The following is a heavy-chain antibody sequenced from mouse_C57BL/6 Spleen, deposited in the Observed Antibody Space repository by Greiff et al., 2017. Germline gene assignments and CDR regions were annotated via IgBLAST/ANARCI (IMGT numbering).Heavy chain of an antibody. D-gene: IGHD2-3*01. J-gene: IGHJ2*01. V-gene: IGHV5-17*01. Sequence: EVKVVESGGGLVKPGGSLKLSCAASGFTFSDYGMHWVRQAPEKGLEWVAYISSGSSTIYYADTVKGRFTISRDNAKNTLFLQMTSLRSEDTAMYYCARGNDGYYGYFDYWGQGTTLTVSS. CDR2: ISSGSSTI. CDR1: GFTFSDYG. CDR3: ARGNDGYYGYFDY.